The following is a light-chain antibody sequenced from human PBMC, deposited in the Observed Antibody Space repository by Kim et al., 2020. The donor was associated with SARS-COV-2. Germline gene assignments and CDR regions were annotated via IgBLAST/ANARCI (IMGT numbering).Light chain of an antibody. V-gene: IGLV3-1*01. CDR1: NLGNNY. CDR3: AAWDGSPHNPV. CDR2: QDN. J-gene: IGLJ7*01. Sequence: GLTACCTGCGSNLGNNYVSWYQQQPGQSPELLIYQDNQRPSGIPERFSGSKSGTSATLAISGPQAMDEADYYCAAWDGSPHNPVFGAGTQVTVL.